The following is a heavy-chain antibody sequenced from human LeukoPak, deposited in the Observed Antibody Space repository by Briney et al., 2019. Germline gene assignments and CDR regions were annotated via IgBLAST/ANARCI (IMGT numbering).Heavy chain of an antibody. D-gene: IGHD5-12*01. J-gene: IGHJ4*02. Sequence: GGSLRLSCAASGFTFDDYAMHWVRQAPGKGLEWVSGISWSSGSIGYADSVKGRFTISRDNAKNSLYLQMNSLRAEDTALYYCAKDSHIVATIGGGFGYWGQGTLVTVSS. CDR3: AKDSHIVATIGGGFGY. V-gene: IGHV3-9*01. CDR1: GFTFDDYA. CDR2: ISWSSGSI.